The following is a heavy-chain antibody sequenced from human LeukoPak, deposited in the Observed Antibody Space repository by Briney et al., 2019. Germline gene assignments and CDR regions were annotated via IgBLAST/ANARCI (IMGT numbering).Heavy chain of an antibody. J-gene: IGHJ4*01. Sequence: GGSLRLSCVASGFTLSGHSMNWVRQSPGKGLEWVSYISSSGTIEFYADSVKGRFAISRENGKNALYLQMNSLRAEDTAVYYCARDSGRYCTLDSCYTDFDYWGRGTLVSVSS. CDR3: ARDSGRYCTLDSCYTDFDY. D-gene: IGHD2-2*02. CDR1: GFTLSGHS. CDR2: ISSSGTIE. V-gene: IGHV3-48*04.